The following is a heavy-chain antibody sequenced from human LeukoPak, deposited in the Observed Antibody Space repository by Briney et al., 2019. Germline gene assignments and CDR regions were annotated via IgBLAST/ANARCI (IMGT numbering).Heavy chain of an antibody. Sequence: SETLSLTCAVYGGSFSGYYWSWIRRPPGKGLEWIGEINHRGSTNFNPSLKSRVTMSVDTSNNHFSLKLSSVTAADTAVYYRARPHSTFSDQDAAYFFDYWGQGTVVTVSS. V-gene: IGHV4-34*01. J-gene: IGHJ4*02. D-gene: IGHD2-15*01. CDR3: ARPHSTFSDQDAAYFFDY. CDR1: GGSFSGYY. CDR2: INHRGST.